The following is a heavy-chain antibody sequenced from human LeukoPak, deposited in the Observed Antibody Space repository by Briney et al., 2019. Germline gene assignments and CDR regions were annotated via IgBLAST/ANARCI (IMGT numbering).Heavy chain of an antibody. CDR3: ARGINGPVD. J-gene: IGHJ4*02. V-gene: IGHV3-74*01. Sequence: GGSLRLSCAASGFTFNYFWMRWVRQAPGKGLAWVSRLNTDGSYTGYADSVKGRFTISRDNAKNILYLHMNSLRVEDTAVYYCARGINGPVDWGQGTLVTVSS. CDR2: LNTDGSYT. D-gene: IGHD5-24*01. CDR1: GFTFNYFW.